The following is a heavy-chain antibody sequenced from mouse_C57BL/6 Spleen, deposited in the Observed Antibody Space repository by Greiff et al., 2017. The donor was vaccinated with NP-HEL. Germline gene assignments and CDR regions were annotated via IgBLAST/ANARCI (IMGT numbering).Heavy chain of an antibody. V-gene: IGHV5-17*01. D-gene: IGHD4-1*01. CDR2: ISSGSSTI. CDR1: GFTFSDYG. J-gene: IGHJ3*01. CDR3: ARELNWDPAY. Sequence: DVKLVESGGGLVKPGGSLKLSCAASGFTFSDYGMHWVRQAPEKGLEWVAYISSGSSTIYYADTVKGRFTISRDNAKNTLFLQMTSLRSEDTAMYYCARELNWDPAYWGQGTLVTVSA.